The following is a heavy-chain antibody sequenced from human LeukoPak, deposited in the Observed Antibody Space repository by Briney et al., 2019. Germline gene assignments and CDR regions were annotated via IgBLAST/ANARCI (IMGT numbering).Heavy chain of an antibody. V-gene: IGHV6-1*01. D-gene: IGHD6-19*01. CDR1: GDYVSSDSAA. CDR3: ARGAVAGEASWFDP. J-gene: IGHJ5*02. Sequence: SQTLSLTCAISGDYVSSDSAAWNWIRQSPSRGLEWLGRTYYRSKWYNDYAVSVKSRITINPDTSKNQFSLQLNSVTPEDTAVYYCARGAVAGEASWFDPWGQGTLVTVSS. CDR2: TYYRSKWYN.